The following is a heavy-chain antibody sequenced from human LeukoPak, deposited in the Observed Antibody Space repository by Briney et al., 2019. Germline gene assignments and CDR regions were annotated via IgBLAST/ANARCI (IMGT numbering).Heavy chain of an antibody. D-gene: IGHD3-10*01. J-gene: IGHJ4*02. CDR1: GGSISSSSYY. CDR2: IYYSGST. Sequence: PSETLSLTCTVSGGSISSSSYYWGWIRQPPGKGLEWIGYIYYSGSTNYNPSLKSRVTISVDTSKNQFPLKLSSVTAADTAVYYCARSPGSNYFFDYWGQGTLVTVSS. CDR3: ARSPGSNYFFDY. V-gene: IGHV4-61*05.